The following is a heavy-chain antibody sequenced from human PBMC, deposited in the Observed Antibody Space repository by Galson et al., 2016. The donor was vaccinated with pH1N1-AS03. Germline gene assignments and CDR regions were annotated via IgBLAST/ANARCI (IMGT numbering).Heavy chain of an antibody. V-gene: IGHV5-51*01. CDR3: ARHASPTILSYHFDY. J-gene: IGHJ4*02. CDR2: FYPSDSDA. D-gene: IGHD1-26*01. CDR1: GYLFTNYW. Sequence: QSGAEVKQPGESLRISCKTSGYLFTNYWIGWVRHMPGKGLEWMGIFYPSDSDARYSPPFQGQVTFSADKSTATAYLQWTTLKAADTAIYYCARHASPTILSYHFDYWGQGTLVTVSS.